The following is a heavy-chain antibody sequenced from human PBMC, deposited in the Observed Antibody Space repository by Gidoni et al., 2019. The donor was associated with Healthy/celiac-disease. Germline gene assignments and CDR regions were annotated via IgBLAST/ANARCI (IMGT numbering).Heavy chain of an antibody. J-gene: IGHJ4*02. V-gene: IGHV3-21*01. CDR2: ISSSSSYI. CDR3: ARDYDYVWGSYPAVLY. Sequence: EVQLVKSGGGLVKPGGSLRLSCAASGFTFRSYSMNWVRQAPGKGLEWVSSISSSSSYIYYADSVKGRFTISRDNAKNSLYLQMNSLRAEDTAVYYCARDYDYVWGSYPAVLYWGQGTLVTVSS. D-gene: IGHD3-16*02. CDR1: GFTFRSYS.